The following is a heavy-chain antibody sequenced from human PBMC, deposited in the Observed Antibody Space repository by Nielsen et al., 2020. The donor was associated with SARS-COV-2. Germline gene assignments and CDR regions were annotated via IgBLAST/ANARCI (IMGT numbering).Heavy chain of an antibody. CDR1: GFSFSDSS. D-gene: IGHD1-26*01. J-gene: IGHJ3*02. V-gene: IGHV3-73*01. Sequence: GESLKISCAASGFSFSDSSMHWVRQASGKGLEWLGRIRSKTNDYATEYPASLKGRFIISRDDSKSTAYLLMNSLKIDDTAMYYCTRVNPTSGSWFDAFDIWGQGTPVTVSS. CDR3: TRVNPTSGSWFDAFDI. CDR2: IRSKTNDYAT.